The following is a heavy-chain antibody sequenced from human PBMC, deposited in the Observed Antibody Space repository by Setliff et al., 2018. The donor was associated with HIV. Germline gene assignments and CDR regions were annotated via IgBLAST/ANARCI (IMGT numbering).Heavy chain of an antibody. CDR2: ITSSSNYI. CDR1: RFSFSTFW. V-gene: IGHV3-21*01. Sequence: GGSLRLSCATSRFSFSTFWMTWVRQAPGKGLEWVSSITSSSNYIYYADSVKGRFTISRDNAKNSLYLQMNSLRAEDTAMYYCARESGLYSDYNSYYYMDVWGKGTTVTVS. J-gene: IGHJ6*03. CDR3: ARESGLYSDYNSYYYMDV. D-gene: IGHD4-17*01.